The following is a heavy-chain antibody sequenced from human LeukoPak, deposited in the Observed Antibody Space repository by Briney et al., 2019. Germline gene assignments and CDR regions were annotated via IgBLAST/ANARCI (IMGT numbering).Heavy chain of an antibody. J-gene: IGHJ5*02. CDR1: GYTFTGYY. CDR3: ARDRGTGSIGGWFDP. CDR2: INPNTGAT. Sequence: GASVKVSCKASGYTFTGYYMHWVRQAPGQGLEWMGWINPNTGATNYAQKFQGRVTMTRDTSINTAYMDLGRLRSDDTAVYYCARDRGTGSIGGWFDPWGQRTLVTVSS. D-gene: IGHD2-8*02. V-gene: IGHV1-2*02.